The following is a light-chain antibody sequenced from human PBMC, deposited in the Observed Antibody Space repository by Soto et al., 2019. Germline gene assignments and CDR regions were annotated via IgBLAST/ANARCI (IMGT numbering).Light chain of an antibody. Sequence: EIVLTQSPGTLSLSPGERATLSCRASQSVSSSYLAWYQQKPGQAPRPLIYGASSRAIGIRDRFSGGGSGTDFTLTISRLEPEDFAVYYCQQYGSSPWTFGQGTKVDIK. CDR3: QQYGSSPWT. CDR1: QSVSSSY. V-gene: IGKV3-20*01. CDR2: GAS. J-gene: IGKJ1*01.